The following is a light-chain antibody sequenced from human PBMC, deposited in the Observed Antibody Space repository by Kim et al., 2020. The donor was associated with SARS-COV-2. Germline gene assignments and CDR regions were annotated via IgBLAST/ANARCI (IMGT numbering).Light chain of an antibody. CDR3: QQFRA. J-gene: IGKJ5*01. CDR2: KTS. CDR1: QNIRTW. Sequence: DIQMTQSPSTLSASVGDRVTITCRASQNIRTWLAWYQQKPGKAPKLLISKTSSLESGVPSRFNGSRSGTEFTLTIISLQPDDFGTYYCQQFRAFGQGTRLEIK. V-gene: IGKV1-5*03.